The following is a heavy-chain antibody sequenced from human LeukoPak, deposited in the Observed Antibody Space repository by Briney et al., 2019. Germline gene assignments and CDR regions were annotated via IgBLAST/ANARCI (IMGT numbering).Heavy chain of an antibody. J-gene: IGHJ4*02. CDR2: ISGSGGST. D-gene: IGHD2-2*03. CDR3: AKGSGYCSSTSCYGDFDY. V-gene: IGHV3-23*01. CDR1: GFTFSSYA. Sequence: GGSLRLSCAASGFTFSSYAMSWGRQAPGKGLEWVSAISGSGGSTYYADSVKGRFTISRDNSKNTLYLQMNSLRAEDTAVYYCAKGSGYCSSTSCYGDFDYWGQGILVTVSS.